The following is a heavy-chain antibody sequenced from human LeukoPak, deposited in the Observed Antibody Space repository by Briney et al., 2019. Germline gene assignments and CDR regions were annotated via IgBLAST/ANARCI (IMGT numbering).Heavy chain of an antibody. CDR3: ASDARTVTSYYFDY. J-gene: IGHJ4*02. D-gene: IGHD4-17*01. CDR1: GYTFTSYS. Sequence: ASVKVSCKASGYTFTSYSMHWVRRAPGQRLEWMGWINAGNGNTKYSQKFQGRVTITRDTSASTAYMELSSLRSEDTAVYYCASDARTVTSYYFDYWGQGTLVTVSS. CDR2: INAGNGNT. V-gene: IGHV1-3*01.